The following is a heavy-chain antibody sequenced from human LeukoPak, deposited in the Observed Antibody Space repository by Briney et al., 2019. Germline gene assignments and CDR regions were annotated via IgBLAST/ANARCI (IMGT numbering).Heavy chain of an antibody. D-gene: IGHD3-10*01. V-gene: IGHV4-34*01. CDR3: AREVIGESYYIDY. J-gene: IGHJ4*02. CDR2: IYYSGST. CDR1: GGSFSGYY. Sequence: SETLSLTCAVYGGSFSGYYWGWIRQPPGKGLEYIGNIYYSGSTHYNPSLRSRVTISVDTSKNQFSLKLSSVTAADTAVYYCAREVIGESYYIDYWGQGTLATVSP.